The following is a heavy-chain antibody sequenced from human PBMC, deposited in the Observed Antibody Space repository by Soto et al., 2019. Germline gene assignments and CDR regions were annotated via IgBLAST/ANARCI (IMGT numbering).Heavy chain of an antibody. CDR1: GGSIGSSSYY. CDR2: IYYSGST. Sequence: KPSETLSLTCTVSGGSIGSSSYYWGWIRQPPGKGLEWIGSIYYSGSTYYNPSLKSRVTISVDTSKNQFSLKLSSVTAADTAVYYCARPNLGSSGWKHTVWFDPWGQGTLVTVSS. J-gene: IGHJ5*02. D-gene: IGHD6-19*01. V-gene: IGHV4-39*01. CDR3: ARPNLGSSGWKHTVWFDP.